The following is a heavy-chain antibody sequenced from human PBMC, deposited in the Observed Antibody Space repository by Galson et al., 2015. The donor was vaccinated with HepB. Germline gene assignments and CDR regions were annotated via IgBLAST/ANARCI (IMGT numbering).Heavy chain of an antibody. J-gene: IGHJ6*02. Sequence: SVKVSCKASGGTFSSYAISWVRQAPGQGLEWMGGIIPIFGTANYAQKFQGRVTITADKSTSTAYMELSSLRSEDTAVYYCASSGVRLKRVPYYYGMDVWGQGTTVTVSS. D-gene: IGHD3-10*01. CDR3: ASSGVRLKRVPYYYGMDV. CDR2: IIPIFGTA. CDR1: GGTFSSYA. V-gene: IGHV1-69*06.